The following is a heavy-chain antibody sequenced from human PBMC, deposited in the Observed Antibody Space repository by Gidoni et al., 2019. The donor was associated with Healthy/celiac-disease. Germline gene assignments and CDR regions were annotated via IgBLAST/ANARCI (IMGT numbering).Heavy chain of an antibody. D-gene: IGHD4-17*01. V-gene: IGHV3-23*01. J-gene: IGHJ3*02. CDR3: AKEGTTTVVTLDAFDI. CDR1: GFTFSSYA. Sequence: EVQLLESGGGLVQPGGSLRLYCAASGFTFSSYAMSWVRQAPGKGLEWVSAISGSGGSTYYADSVKGRFTISRDNSKNTLYLQMNSLRAEDTAVYYCAKEGTTTVVTLDAFDIWGQGTMVTVSS. CDR2: ISGSGGST.